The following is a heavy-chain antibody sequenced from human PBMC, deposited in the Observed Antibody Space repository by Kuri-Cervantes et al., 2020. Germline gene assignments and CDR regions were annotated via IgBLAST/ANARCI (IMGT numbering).Heavy chain of an antibody. CDR1: GFTFSNYA. CDR3: ARDRVGYYGR. V-gene: IGHV3-30*01. D-gene: IGHD3-10*01. J-gene: IGHJ4*02. CDR2: ISYDGSNK. Sequence: GESLKISCAASGFTFSNYALHWVRQAPGKGLEWVAVISYDGSNKYYADFVKGRFTISRDNSKNTLYLQVNSLRAEDTAVYYCARDRVGYYGRWGQGTLVTVSS.